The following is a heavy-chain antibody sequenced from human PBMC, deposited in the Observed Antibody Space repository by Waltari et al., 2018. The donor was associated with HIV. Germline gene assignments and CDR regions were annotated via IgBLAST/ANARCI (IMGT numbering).Heavy chain of an antibody. CDR3: ATTHGSGDYDNDFDY. J-gene: IGHJ4*02. CDR2: IDQAGTER. V-gene: IGHV3-7*01. D-gene: IGHD3-10*01. CDR1: GFTFSFYW. Sequence: EVRLVESGGGWVQPGGSLTLTCETSGFTFSFYWLSWVRQAPGKGWAGVANIDQAGTERHYVDSVRGRFTSSRYNGKRSSFLQMNSLTVEDTAVYYCATTHGSGDYDNDFDYWGQGTLV.